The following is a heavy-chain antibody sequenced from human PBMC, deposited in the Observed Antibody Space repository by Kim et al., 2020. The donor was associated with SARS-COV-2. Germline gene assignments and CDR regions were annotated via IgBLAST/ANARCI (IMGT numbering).Heavy chain of an antibody. CDR1: GYSFTSYW. CDR2: IYPGDSDT. CDR3: ARLLRYSGYERGYFDY. J-gene: IGHJ4*02. D-gene: IGHD5-12*01. V-gene: IGHV5-51*01. Sequence: GESLKISCKGSGYSFTSYWIGWVRQMPGKGLEWMGIIYPGDSDTRYSPSFQGQVTISADKSISTAYLQWSSLKASDTAMYYCARLLRYSGYERGYFDYWGQGTLVTVSS.